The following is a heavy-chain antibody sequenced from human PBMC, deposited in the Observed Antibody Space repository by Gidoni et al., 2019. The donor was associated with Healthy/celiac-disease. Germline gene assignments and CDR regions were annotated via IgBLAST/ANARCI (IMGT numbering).Heavy chain of an antibody. Sequence: QVQLVESGGGLVKPGGSLRISGADSGFTFSDYYMSWIRQAPGKGLELFSYISSSSSYTNYADSVKGRFTISRDNAKNSLYLQMNSLRAEDTAVYYCARAGPRATIDYWGQGTLVTVSS. CDR1: GFTFSDYY. V-gene: IGHV3-11*06. J-gene: IGHJ4*02. CDR3: ARAGPRATIDY. CDR2: ISSSSSYT. D-gene: IGHD5-12*01.